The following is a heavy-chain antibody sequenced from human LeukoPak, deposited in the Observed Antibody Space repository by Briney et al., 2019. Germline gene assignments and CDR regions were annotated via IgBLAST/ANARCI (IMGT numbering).Heavy chain of an antibody. CDR1: GGSFSGYY. CDR2: INHSGST. CDR3: ARGEQQNPCDY. J-gene: IGHJ4*02. D-gene: IGHD6-13*01. V-gene: IGHV4-34*01. Sequence: SETLSLTCAVYGGSFSGYYWSWIRQPPGKGLEWIGEINHSGSTNYNPSLKSRVTISVDTSKNQFSLKLSSVTAADTAVYYCARGEQQNPCDYWGQGTLVTVSS.